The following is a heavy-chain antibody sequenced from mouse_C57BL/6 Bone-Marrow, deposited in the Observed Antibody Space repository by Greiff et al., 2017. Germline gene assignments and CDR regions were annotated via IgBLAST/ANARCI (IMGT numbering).Heavy chain of an antibody. Sequence: VQLQQSGAELVRPGSSVKMSCKTSGYTFPSYGINWVKQRHGQGLEWIGYIYIGNGYTGYNEKFKGKATLTSDTSSSTAYMQLSSLTSEDSSIYCCVRNQYSGSSYPAWFAYWGQGTLVTVSA. V-gene: IGHV1-58*01. J-gene: IGHJ3*01. D-gene: IGHD1-1*01. CDR2: IYIGNGYT. CDR3: VRNQYSGSSYPAWFAY. CDR1: GYTFPSYG.